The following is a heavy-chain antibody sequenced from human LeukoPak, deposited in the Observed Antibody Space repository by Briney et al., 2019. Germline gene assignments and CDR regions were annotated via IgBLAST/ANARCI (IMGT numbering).Heavy chain of an antibody. D-gene: IGHD1-1*01. J-gene: IGHJ4*02. V-gene: IGHV3-30*03. CDR1: GFTFSSYG. CDR3: ARDADGNDQGGFDY. Sequence: GGSLRLSCAASGFTFSSYGMSWVRQAPGKGLEWVAVISYDGSNKYYADSVKGRFTISRDNSKNTLYLQMNSLRAEDTAVYYCARDADGNDQGGFDYWGQGTLVTVSS. CDR2: ISYDGSNK.